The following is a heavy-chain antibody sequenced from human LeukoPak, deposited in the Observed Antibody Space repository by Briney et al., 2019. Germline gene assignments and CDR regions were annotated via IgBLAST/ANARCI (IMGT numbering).Heavy chain of an antibody. CDR3: AREGPIAVAGTFGF. V-gene: IGHV3-11*01. J-gene: IGHJ4*02. CDR1: GFKFSDYY. Sequence: GGSLRLSCAASGFKFSDYYMSWIRQAPGRGLEWLAYISIGGSTIYYADSVKGRFTISRDNAKNSLFLQMNSLRVDDTAVYFCAREGPIAVAGTFGFWGQGTLVTVSS. D-gene: IGHD6-19*01. CDR2: ISIGGSTI.